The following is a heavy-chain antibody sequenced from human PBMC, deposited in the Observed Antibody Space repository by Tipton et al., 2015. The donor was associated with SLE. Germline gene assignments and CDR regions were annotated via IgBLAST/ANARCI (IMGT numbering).Heavy chain of an antibody. J-gene: IGHJ2*01. CDR2: VYYSGST. CDR3: ARVGITGTTWDWYFDL. CDR1: GDSVTSSTYF. Sequence: TLSLTCTVSGDSVTSSTYFWGWIRQPPGKGLEWIGNVYYSGSTSYNPSLKRRVTISVDTSKNQFSLKLSSVTAADTAVYYCARVGITGTTWDWYFDLWGRGTLVTVPS. V-gene: IGHV4-39*07. D-gene: IGHD1-7*01.